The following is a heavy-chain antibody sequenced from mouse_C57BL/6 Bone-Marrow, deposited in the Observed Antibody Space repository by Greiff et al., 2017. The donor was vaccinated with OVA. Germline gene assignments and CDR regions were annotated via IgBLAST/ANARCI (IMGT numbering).Heavy chain of an antibody. CDR3: ARSHFAY. CDR1: GYTFTDYY. Sequence: EVQLVESGGGLVQPGGSLSLSCAASGYTFTDYYMSWVRQPPGKALEWLGFIRNKANGYTTEYSASVKGRFTISRDNSQSILYLQMIALRAEDSATYYCARSHFAYWGQGTLVTVSA. V-gene: IGHV7-3*01. CDR2: IRNKANGYTT. J-gene: IGHJ3*01.